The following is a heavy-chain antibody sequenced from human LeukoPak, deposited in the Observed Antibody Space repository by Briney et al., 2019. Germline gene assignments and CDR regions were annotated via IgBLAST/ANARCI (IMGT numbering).Heavy chain of an antibody. CDR3: ARDPSGLVPLLYFDY. CDR2: ISSSGSTI. D-gene: IGHD3-10*01. CDR1: GFTFSDYY. Sequence: GGSLRLSCAASGFTFSDYYMSWIRQAPGKGLEWVSYISSSGSTIYYADSVKGRFTISRDNAKNSLYLQMNSLRAEDAAVYCCARDPSGLVPLLYFDYWGQGTLGTVSS. V-gene: IGHV3-11*01. J-gene: IGHJ4*02.